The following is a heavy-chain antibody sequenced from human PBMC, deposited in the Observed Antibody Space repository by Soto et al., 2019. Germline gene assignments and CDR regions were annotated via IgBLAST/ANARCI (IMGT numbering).Heavy chain of an antibody. V-gene: IGHV5-51*01. J-gene: IGHJ6*02. CDR2: LYXXDXXX. CDR3: AKNGDFWSWGMDV. D-gene: IGHD3-3*01. CDR1: GYRFTSLW. Sequence: GESLKVSWKGSGYRFTSLWILLVRQMPGKGLEXMVXLYXXDXXXXXRXXXQGQVTIAADKSIGTAYLQGSSLKASDTAMYYWAKNGDFWSWGMDVWGQGTTVTVSS.